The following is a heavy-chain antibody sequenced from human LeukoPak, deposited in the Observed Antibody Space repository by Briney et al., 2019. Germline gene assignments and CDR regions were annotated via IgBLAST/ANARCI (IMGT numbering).Heavy chain of an antibody. D-gene: IGHD6-13*01. J-gene: IGHJ5*02. Sequence: GGSLRLSCAPSGFTFSSYVMHWVRQAPGKGLQWVAFIRYDGSNKDYANSVKGRFTISRDNSKNTLYLQMNSLRAEDTAVYYCAKGEIAAAGGPWGQGTLVTVSS. V-gene: IGHV3-30*02. CDR1: GFTFSSYV. CDR3: AKGEIAAAGGP. CDR2: IRYDGSNK.